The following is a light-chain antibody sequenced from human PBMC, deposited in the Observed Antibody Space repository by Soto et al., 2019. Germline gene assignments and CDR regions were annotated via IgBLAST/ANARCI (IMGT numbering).Light chain of an antibody. CDR1: QSVSSNF. Sequence: EIVLTQSPGTLSLSPGERATLSCRASQSVSSNFLAWYQQKPGQAPKLLISGASTRATGIPDRFSGSGSGTDGTLTISRLEPEDFALYSCQQYGSSPGTFGQGTKLEIK. CDR3: QQYGSSPGT. CDR2: GAS. J-gene: IGKJ2*02. V-gene: IGKV3-20*01.